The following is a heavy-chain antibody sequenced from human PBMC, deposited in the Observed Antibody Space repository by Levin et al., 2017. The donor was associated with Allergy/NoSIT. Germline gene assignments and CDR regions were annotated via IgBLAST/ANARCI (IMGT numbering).Heavy chain of an antibody. Sequence: PGGSLRLSCAASGFTFSTYSLNWVRQAPGKGLEWVSYISGSSNTIYYADSVKGRFTISRDNAKNSLYLQMNSLRAEDTAVYYCARVVGSTSRNMDVWGKGTTVTVSS. CDR3: ARVVGSTSRNMDV. D-gene: IGHD2-2*01. CDR2: ISGSSNTI. J-gene: IGHJ6*03. V-gene: IGHV3-48*01. CDR1: GFTFSTYS.